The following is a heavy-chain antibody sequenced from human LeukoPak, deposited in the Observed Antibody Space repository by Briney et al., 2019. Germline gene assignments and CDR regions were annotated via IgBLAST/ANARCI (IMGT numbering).Heavy chain of an antibody. Sequence: SETLSLTCTVSGGSISSGGYYWSWIRQHPGKGLEWIGYIYYSGSTYYNPSLKSRVTISVDTSKNQFSLKLSSVAAADTAVYYCARSAAFYYYDSSGPGYFDLWGRGTLVTVSS. J-gene: IGHJ2*01. CDR2: IYYSGST. CDR1: GGSISSGGYY. CDR3: ARSAAFYYYDSSGPGYFDL. V-gene: IGHV4-31*03. D-gene: IGHD3-22*01.